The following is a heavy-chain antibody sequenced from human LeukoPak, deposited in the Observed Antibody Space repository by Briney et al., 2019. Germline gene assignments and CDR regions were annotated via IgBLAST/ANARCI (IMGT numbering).Heavy chain of an antibody. CDR2: ISYDGSNK. CDR3: ARAPDCSSTSCYRDYHYYGMDV. Sequence: GGSLRLSCAASGFTFSSYAMHWVRQAPGKGLEWVAVISYDGSNKYYADSVKGRFTISRDNSKNTLYLQMNSLRAEDTAVYYCARAPDCSSTSCYRDYHYYGMDVWGQGTTVTVSS. CDR1: GFTFSSYA. J-gene: IGHJ6*02. V-gene: IGHV3-30-3*01. D-gene: IGHD2-2*01.